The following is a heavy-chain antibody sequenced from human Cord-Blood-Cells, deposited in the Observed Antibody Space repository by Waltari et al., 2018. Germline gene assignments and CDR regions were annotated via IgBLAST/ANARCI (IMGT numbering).Heavy chain of an antibody. Sequence: QVQLQESGPGLVKPSETLSLTCTVSGYSISSGYYWGWIRQPPGKGLEWIGSIYHSGGTSYNPSLKRRVTISVDTSKNQFSLKLSSVTAADTAVYYCAIAALGSHDAFDIWGQGTMVTVSS. V-gene: IGHV4-38-2*02. CDR2: IYHSGGT. CDR3: AIAALGSHDAFDI. CDR1: GYSISSGYY. J-gene: IGHJ3*02. D-gene: IGHD7-27*01.